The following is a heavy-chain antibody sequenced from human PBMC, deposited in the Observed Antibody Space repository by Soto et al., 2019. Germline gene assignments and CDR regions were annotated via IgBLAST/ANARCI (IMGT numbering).Heavy chain of an antibody. V-gene: IGHV4-59*08. D-gene: IGHD3-9*01. CDR3: ARRRAYYDILTGYYDYYYYYMDV. J-gene: IGHJ6*03. CDR1: GGSISSYY. Sequence: QVQLQESGPGLVKPSETLSLTCTVSGGSISSYYWSWIRQPPGKGLEWIGYIYYSGSTNYNPSLKSRVTTAVDTSKNQFSLKLSSVTAAATAVYYCARRRAYYDILTGYYDYYYYYMDVWGKGTTVTVSS. CDR2: IYYSGST.